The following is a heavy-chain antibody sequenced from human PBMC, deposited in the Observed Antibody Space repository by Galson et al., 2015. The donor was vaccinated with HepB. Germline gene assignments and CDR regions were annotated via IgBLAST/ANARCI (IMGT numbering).Heavy chain of an antibody. CDR2: IYPGDSDT. Sequence: QSGAEVKKPGESLKISCKGSGYSFTSYWIGWVRQMPGKGLEWMGIIYPGDSDTRYSPSFQGQVTISADRSISTAYLQWSSLKASDTAMYYCARRAKNVLSRRNYYYMDVWGKGTTVTVSS. CDR3: ARRAKNVLSRRNYYYMDV. J-gene: IGHJ6*03. V-gene: IGHV5-51*03. CDR1: GYSFTSYW. D-gene: IGHD1-1*01.